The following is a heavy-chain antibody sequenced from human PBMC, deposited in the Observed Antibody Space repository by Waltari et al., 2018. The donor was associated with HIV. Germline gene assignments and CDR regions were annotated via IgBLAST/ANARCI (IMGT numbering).Heavy chain of an antibody. D-gene: IGHD3-10*01. CDR3: ARRGVLTYYYTMDV. Sequence: QVQLVESGGGVVQPGRSLRLSCAASGFTFRSYGMHWVRQAPGKGLEWGEVIWYDGSNKYYADSVKGRFSISRDNSKNTLYLQMNSLRAEDTAVYFCARRGVLTYYYTMDVWGQGTTVTVSS. CDR1: GFTFRSYG. CDR2: IWYDGSNK. V-gene: IGHV3-33*01. J-gene: IGHJ6*02.